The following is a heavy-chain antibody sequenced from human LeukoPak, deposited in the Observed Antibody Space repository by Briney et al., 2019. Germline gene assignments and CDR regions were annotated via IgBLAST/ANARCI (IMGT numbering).Heavy chain of an antibody. Sequence: PSQTLSLTCTVSGGSISSGSYYWSWIRQPAGKGLEWIGRIYTSGSTNYNPSLKSRVTISVDTPKNQFSLKLSSVTAADTAVYYCARDLKIFGVVAVDYWGQGTLVTVSS. V-gene: IGHV4-61*02. CDR2: IYTSGST. D-gene: IGHD3-3*01. CDR3: ARDLKIFGVVAVDY. J-gene: IGHJ4*02. CDR1: GGSISSGSYY.